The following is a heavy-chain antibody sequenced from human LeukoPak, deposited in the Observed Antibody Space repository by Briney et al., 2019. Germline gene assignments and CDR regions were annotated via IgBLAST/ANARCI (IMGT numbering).Heavy chain of an antibody. CDR2: ISWNSGSI. CDR3: ARDGSGSYFIDDAFDI. V-gene: IGHV3-9*01. CDR1: GFTFDDYA. J-gene: IGHJ3*02. Sequence: GGSLRLSCAASGFTFDDYAMHWVRQAPGKGLEWVSGISWNSGSIGYVDSVKGRFTISRDNAKNSLYLQMNSLRAEDTAVYYCARDGSGSYFIDDAFDIWGQGTMVTVSS. D-gene: IGHD1-26*01.